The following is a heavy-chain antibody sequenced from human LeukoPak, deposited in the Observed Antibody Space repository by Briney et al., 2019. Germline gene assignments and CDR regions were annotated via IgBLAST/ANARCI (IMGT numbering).Heavy chain of an antibody. V-gene: IGHV3-30*18. Sequence: GGSLRLSCAASGFTFSSYGMHWVRQAPGKGLEWVAVISYDGSNKYYADSVKGRFTISRDNSKNTLYLQMNSLRAEDTAVYYCAKDAMTTVTIDYWGQGTLVTVSS. D-gene: IGHD4-17*01. J-gene: IGHJ4*02. CDR3: AKDAMTTVTIDY. CDR2: ISYDGSNK. CDR1: GFTFSSYG.